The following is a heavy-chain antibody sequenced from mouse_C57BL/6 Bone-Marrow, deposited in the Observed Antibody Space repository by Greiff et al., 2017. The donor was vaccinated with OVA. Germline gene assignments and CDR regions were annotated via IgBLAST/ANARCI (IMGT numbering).Heavy chain of an antibody. D-gene: IGHD6-1*01. CDR1: GYAFSSSW. V-gene: IGHV1-82*01. J-gene: IGHJ4*01. CDR3: ARSCARAMDY. Sequence: VQLQQSGPELVKPGASVKISCKASGYAFSSSWMNWVKQRPGKGLEWIGRIYPGDGDTNYNGKFKGKATLTADKSSSTAYMQLSSLTSEDSAVYFCARSCARAMDYWGQGTSVTVSS. CDR2: IYPGDGDT.